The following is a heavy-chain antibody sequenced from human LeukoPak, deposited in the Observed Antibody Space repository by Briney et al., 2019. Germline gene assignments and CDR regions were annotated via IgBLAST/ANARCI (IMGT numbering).Heavy chain of an antibody. D-gene: IGHD2-21*02. Sequence: ETLXXTXAVYGGSFSGYSWXWFRLPPGKGXEWXGEINHSGSTNYNPSLPLKSRVTISVDTSKNQFSLKLSSVTAADTAVYYCARSGPYCGGDCYFQHWGQGTLVTVSS. CDR2: INHSGST. V-gene: IGHV4-34*01. CDR1: GGSFSGYS. CDR3: ARSGPYCGGDCYFQH. J-gene: IGHJ1*01.